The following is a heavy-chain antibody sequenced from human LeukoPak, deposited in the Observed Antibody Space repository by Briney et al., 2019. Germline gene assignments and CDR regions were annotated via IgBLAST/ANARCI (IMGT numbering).Heavy chain of an antibody. CDR3: ARDLTTPPYNWFDP. Sequence: SSETLSLTCTVSGGSISSYYWSWIRQPAGKGLEWIGLISTSGSPKYNPSLKSRVTMSIDTSKNQFSLKLSSATAADTAVYYCARDLTTPPYNWFDPWGQGTLVTVSS. D-gene: IGHD4/OR15-4a*01. V-gene: IGHV4-4*07. CDR1: GGSISSYY. J-gene: IGHJ5*02. CDR2: ISTSGSP.